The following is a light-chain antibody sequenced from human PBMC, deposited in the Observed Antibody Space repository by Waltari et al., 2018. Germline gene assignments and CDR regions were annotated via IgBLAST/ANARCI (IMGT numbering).Light chain of an antibody. J-gene: IGLJ3*02. CDR1: SSHIGAGFH. CDR3: QSYDSSLSGWV. Sequence: QSVLTQPPSVSGAPGQRVTISCTGRSSHIGAGFHLHWYQQVPGTAPKLFISGNSDRPSGVPDRVSASKSGTSASLAITGLQAEDEADYYCQSYDSSLSGWVFGGGTKLTVL. CDR2: GNS. V-gene: IGLV1-40*01.